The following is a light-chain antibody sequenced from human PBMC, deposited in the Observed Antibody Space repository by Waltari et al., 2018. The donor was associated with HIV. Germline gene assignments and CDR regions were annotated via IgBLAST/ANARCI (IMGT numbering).Light chain of an antibody. CDR2: EVS. J-gene: IGLJ2*01. Sequence: QSALTQPASVSGSLGQSVTVSCTGANSALGGYNYVSCYQQHPGNATTLIIHEVSNRPSGVSDRFSVSKSGNTASLTISGLQAEDESDYYCSSFITTTTHVVFGGGTRLTVL. CDR1: NSALGGYNY. V-gene: IGLV2-14*01. CDR3: SSFITTTTHVV.